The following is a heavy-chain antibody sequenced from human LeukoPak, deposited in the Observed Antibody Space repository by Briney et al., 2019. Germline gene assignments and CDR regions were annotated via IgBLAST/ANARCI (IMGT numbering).Heavy chain of an antibody. Sequence: GGSLRLSCAASGFTFSSYAMSWVRQAPGKGLEWVSAISGSGGGTYYADSVKGRFTISRDNSKNTLYLQMNSLRAEDTAVYYCAKFKADYYYGMDVWGQGTTVTVSS. CDR2: ISGSGGGT. CDR1: GFTFSSYA. V-gene: IGHV3-23*01. CDR3: AKFKADYYYGMDV. J-gene: IGHJ6*02.